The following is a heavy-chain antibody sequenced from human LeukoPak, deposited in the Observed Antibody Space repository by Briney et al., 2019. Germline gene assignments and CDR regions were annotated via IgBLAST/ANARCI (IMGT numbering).Heavy chain of an antibody. V-gene: IGHV4-61*02. CDR1: GYSISSGYY. CDR3: ARHGSSWYYFDY. D-gene: IGHD6-13*01. Sequence: SETLSLTCTVSGYSISSGYYWSWIRQPAGKGLEWIGRIYTSGSTNYNPSLKSRVTISVDTSKNQFSLKLSSVTAADTAVYYCARHGSSWYYFDYWGQGTLVTVSS. J-gene: IGHJ4*02. CDR2: IYTSGST.